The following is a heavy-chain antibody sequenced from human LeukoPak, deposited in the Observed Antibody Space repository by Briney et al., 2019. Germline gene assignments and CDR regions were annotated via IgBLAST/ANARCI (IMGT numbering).Heavy chain of an antibody. CDR3: ARGRGRNTNGYGPFDC. Sequence: PSETLSLTCTVSGGSISSGGYYWRWVRQHPERGLEWIAHIYYGGSTYYNPSLKSRITISVDTSQNQFSLELTSVTAADTAVYHCARGRGRNTNGYGPFDCWGQGTLVTVSS. V-gene: IGHV4-31*03. CDR2: IYYGGST. CDR1: GGSISSGGYY. D-gene: IGHD5-12*01. J-gene: IGHJ4*02.